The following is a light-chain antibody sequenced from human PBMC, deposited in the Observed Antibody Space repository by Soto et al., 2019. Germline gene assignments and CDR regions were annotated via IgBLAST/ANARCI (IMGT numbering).Light chain of an antibody. CDR3: QQLSYYPRT. Sequence: DIQMTQSPSTLSASVGDRVTITCRASRSISNWLAWYQQRPGIAPKLLIFDASILQSGVPSRFSGSGAGTEFTLSISRLQTDDFATYYCQQLSYYPRTFGQGTKLEIK. J-gene: IGKJ2*01. V-gene: IGKV1-5*01. CDR1: RSISNW. CDR2: DAS.